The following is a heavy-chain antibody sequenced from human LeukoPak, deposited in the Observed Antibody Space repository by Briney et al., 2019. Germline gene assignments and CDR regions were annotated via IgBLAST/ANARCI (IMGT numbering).Heavy chain of an antibody. CDR3: ARASLGDSSGYFE. CDR2: IYHSGST. Sequence: SETLSLTCAVSGGSISSGGYSWSWIRQPPGKGLEWIGYIYHSGSTYYNPSLKSRVTISVDRSKNQFSLKLSSVTAADTAVYYYARASLGDSSGYFEWGQGTLVTVSS. V-gene: IGHV4-30-2*01. J-gene: IGHJ4*02. D-gene: IGHD3-22*01. CDR1: GGSISSGGYS.